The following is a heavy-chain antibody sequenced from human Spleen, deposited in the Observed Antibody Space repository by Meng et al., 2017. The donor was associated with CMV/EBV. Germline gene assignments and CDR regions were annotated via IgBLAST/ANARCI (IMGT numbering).Heavy chain of an antibody. D-gene: IGHD3-10*01. CDR1: GGSISSYY. CDR3: ARHGSGSFFDY. Sequence: GSLRLSCTVSGGSISSYYWSWIRQPPGKGLQWIGYIYYSGSTDSNPSLKSRVTISVDTSKNQFSLKLSSVTAADTAVYYCARHGSGSFFDYWGQGTLVTVSS. J-gene: IGHJ4*02. CDR2: IYYSGST. V-gene: IGHV4-59*01.